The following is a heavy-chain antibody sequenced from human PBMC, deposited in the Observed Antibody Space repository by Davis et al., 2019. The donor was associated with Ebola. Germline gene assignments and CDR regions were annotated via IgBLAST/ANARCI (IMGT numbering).Heavy chain of an antibody. J-gene: IGHJ4*02. V-gene: IGHV4-34*01. CDR3: ARGPMIVVVPYFDY. CDR2: SNPSGNI. Sequence: PSETLSLTCAVYGESFSGHYWSWIRQPPGKGLEWIGESNPSGNINYNPALKSRVTISVDASKNQFSLKLRSVTAADTAVYYCARGPMIVVVPYFDYWGQGTLVTVSS. D-gene: IGHD3-22*01. CDR1: GESFSGHY.